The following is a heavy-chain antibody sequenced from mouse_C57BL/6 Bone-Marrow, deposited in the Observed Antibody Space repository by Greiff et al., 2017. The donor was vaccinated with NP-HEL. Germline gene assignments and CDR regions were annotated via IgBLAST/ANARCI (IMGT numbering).Heavy chain of an antibody. V-gene: IGHV10-1*01. Sequence: EVKLVESGGGLVQPKGSLKLSCAASGFSFNTYAMNWVRQAPGKGLEWVARIRSKSNNYATYYADSVKDRFTISRDDSESMLYLQMNNLKTEDTAMYYCVRHGHYDYPYAMDYWGQGTSVTVSS. CDR3: VRHGHYDYPYAMDY. CDR1: GFSFNTYA. D-gene: IGHD2-4*01. CDR2: IRSKSNNYAT. J-gene: IGHJ4*01.